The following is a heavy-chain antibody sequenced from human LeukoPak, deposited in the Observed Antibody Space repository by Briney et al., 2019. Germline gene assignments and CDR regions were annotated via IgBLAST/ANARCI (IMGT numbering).Heavy chain of an antibody. CDR2: IKSKTDGGTT. CDR3: TTDYYDSSGYHDY. Sequence: GGSLRLSCAASGFTFSNAWMSWVRQAPGKGLEWVGRIKSKTDGGTTDYAAPVKGRFTISRDDSKNTPYLQMNSLKTEDTAVYYCTTDYYDSSGYHDYWGQGTLVTVSS. V-gene: IGHV3-15*01. CDR1: GFTFSNAW. J-gene: IGHJ4*02. D-gene: IGHD3-22*01.